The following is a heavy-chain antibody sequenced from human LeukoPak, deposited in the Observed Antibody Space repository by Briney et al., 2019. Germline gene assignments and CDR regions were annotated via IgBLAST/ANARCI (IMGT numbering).Heavy chain of an antibody. CDR3: TRQRAGTTYSNWFDP. Sequence: GGSLRLSCAASGFTFSGSAMHWVRQASGKGLEWVGRIRSKANSYATAYAASVKGRFTISRDDSKNTAYLQMNSLKTEDTAVYYCTRQRAGTTYSNWFDPWGQGTPVTVSS. J-gene: IGHJ5*02. V-gene: IGHV3-73*01. CDR2: IRSKANSYAT. D-gene: IGHD1-7*01. CDR1: GFTFSGSA.